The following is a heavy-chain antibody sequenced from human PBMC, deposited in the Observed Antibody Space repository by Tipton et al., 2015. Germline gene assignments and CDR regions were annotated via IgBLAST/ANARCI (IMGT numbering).Heavy chain of an antibody. Sequence: QLVQSGAEVKKPGASVKVSCKASGYTFTSYYMNWVRQAPGQGLEWMGIINPSGGSTSYAQKFQGRVTMTRDTSTSTVYMDLYNLRSEDTAVFYCARQPKGDSSTWSFDYWGQGTLVTVSS. J-gene: IGHJ4*02. V-gene: IGHV1-46*01. CDR3: ARQPKGDSSTWSFDY. CDR2: INPSGGST. CDR1: GYTFTSYY. D-gene: IGHD6-13*01.